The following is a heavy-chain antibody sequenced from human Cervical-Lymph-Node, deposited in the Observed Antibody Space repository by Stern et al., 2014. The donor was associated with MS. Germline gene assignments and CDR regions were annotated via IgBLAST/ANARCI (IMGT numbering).Heavy chain of an antibody. CDR1: GGSISSGSFY. D-gene: IGHD6-13*01. CDR2: VYHSGST. CDR3: ARLEYSTSWYSHYFDY. J-gene: IGHJ4*02. Sequence: QLQLQESGPGLVKPSETLSLSCTVSGGSISSGSFYWGWLRLPPGKGLEWIGTVYHSGSTYYNLSLKSRATIPVDPPKTQFSLTLSSVTAADTAVYYCARLEYSTSWYSHYFDYWGQGTLVTVSS. V-gene: IGHV4-39*01.